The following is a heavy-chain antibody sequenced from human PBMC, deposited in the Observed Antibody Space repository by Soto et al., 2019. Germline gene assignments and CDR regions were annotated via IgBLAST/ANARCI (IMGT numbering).Heavy chain of an antibody. Sequence: SLTCTVSVVSISSYYWSWIRQPPGKGLEWIGYIYYSGITNYNPSLTSRVTISVDTSKNQFSLKLSSVTAADTAVYYCARDKGRYYFDYWGQGTLVTVSS. CDR2: IYYSGIT. CDR3: ARDKGRYYFDY. J-gene: IGHJ4*02. D-gene: IGHD4-17*01. CDR1: VVSISSYY. V-gene: IGHV4-59*01.